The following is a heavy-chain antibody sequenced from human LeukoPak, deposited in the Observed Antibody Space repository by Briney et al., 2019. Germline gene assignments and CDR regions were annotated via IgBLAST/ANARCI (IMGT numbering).Heavy chain of an antibody. Sequence: PSETLSLTSAAYVGSFSAYCWSWIRQPPGKGLEWIGEIYHSGSANYNPSLQSRVTISVDTSKNQFSLKLSSVTVADTAVYYCARGLGGGNSVYFDLWGRGTLVTVSS. J-gene: IGHJ2*01. CDR2: IYHSGSA. CDR3: ARGLGGGNSVYFDL. CDR1: VGSFSAYC. D-gene: IGHD4-23*01. V-gene: IGHV4-34*01.